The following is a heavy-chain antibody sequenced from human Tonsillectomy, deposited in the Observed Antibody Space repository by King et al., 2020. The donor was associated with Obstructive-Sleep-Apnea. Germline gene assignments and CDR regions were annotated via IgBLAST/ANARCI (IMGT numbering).Heavy chain of an antibody. J-gene: IGHJ6*02. D-gene: IGHD6-13*01. CDR1: GFTFSSYA. Sequence: VQLVESGGGLVQPGGSLRLSCAASGFTFSSYAMTWVRQAPGKGLEWVSAISGSGGSTYYADSVKGRFTISRDNSKNTLYLQMNSLRAEDTAVYYCAKDGSSSWYSGYYGIDVWGQGTTVTVSS. V-gene: IGHV3-23*04. CDR2: ISGSGGST. CDR3: AKDGSSSWYSGYYGIDV.